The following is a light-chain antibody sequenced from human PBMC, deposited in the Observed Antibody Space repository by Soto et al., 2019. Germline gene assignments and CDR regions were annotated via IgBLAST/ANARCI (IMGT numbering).Light chain of an antibody. Sequence: EIVLTQSPATLSLSPGDGATLSCRASQSISSYVAWYQQKPGQAPRLLIYDASNRAAGIPARFSGSGSGTDFTLTISSLEPDDFAVYFCQQRSDWPPITFGQGTRVELK. V-gene: IGKV3-11*01. CDR2: DAS. CDR1: QSISSY. CDR3: QQRSDWPPIT. J-gene: IGKJ5*01.